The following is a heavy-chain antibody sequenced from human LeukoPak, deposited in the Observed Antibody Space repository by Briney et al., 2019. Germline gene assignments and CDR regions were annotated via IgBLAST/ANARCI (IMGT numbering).Heavy chain of an antibody. CDR1: GSTFSNYA. CDR2: ITGSGGST. Sequence: GGSLRLSCAASGSTFSNYAMSWVRQAPGKGLEWVSHITGSGGSTYNADSVKGRFTISRDNSKNTLYLQMNSLRAEDTAVYYCAKEPGWLLLPGWFDPWGQGTLVTVSS. V-gene: IGHV3-23*01. D-gene: IGHD3-22*01. CDR3: AKEPGWLLLPGWFDP. J-gene: IGHJ5*02.